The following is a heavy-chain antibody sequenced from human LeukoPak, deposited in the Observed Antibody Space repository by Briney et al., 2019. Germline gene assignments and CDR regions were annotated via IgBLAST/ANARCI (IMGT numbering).Heavy chain of an antibody. CDR3: ARDLLRQPMATINPFDY. Sequence: GGSLRLSCAASGFTFSSYSMNWVRQAPGQGLEWVASISSSSSYIYYADSVRGRFTIPRDNAKNSLPLQMNSLRAADTAVYYCARDLLRQPMATINPFDYWGQGTLVSVSS. V-gene: IGHV3-21*01. CDR1: GFTFSSYS. D-gene: IGHD5-24*01. CDR2: ISSSSSYI. J-gene: IGHJ4*02.